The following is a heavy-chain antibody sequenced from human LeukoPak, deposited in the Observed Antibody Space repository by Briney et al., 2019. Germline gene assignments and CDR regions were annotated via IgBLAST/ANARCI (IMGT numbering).Heavy chain of an antibody. Sequence: GASVKVSCKASGYTFTCYYMHWVRQAPGQGLEWMGWINPNTGGTNYAQKFQGSVTMTRDTSISTAYMELSRLRSDDTAVYYCARGLAGNWFDPWGQGTLVTVSS. V-gene: IGHV1-2*02. J-gene: IGHJ5*02. CDR1: GYTFTCYY. D-gene: IGHD6-13*01. CDR2: INPNTGGT. CDR3: ARGLAGNWFDP.